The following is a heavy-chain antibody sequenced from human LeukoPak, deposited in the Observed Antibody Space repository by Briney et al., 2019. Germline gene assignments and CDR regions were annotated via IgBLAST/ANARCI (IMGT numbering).Heavy chain of an antibody. CDR3: ARGRGVARPYYFDY. J-gene: IGHJ4*02. CDR2: IYHSGNT. D-gene: IGHD1-26*01. V-gene: IGHV4-38-2*02. CDR1: GYSISSGYY. Sequence: SETLSLTCTVSGYSISSGYYWGWIRQPPGKGLEWIGSIYHSGNTYCNPSLKSRVTISVDTSKNQFSLNLSSVTAADTAVYSCARGRGVARPYYFDYWGQGILVTVSS.